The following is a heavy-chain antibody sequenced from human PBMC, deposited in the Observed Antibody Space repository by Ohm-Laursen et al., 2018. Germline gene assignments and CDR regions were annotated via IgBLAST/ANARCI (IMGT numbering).Heavy chain of an antibody. CDR1: GFTFDDYA. J-gene: IGHJ4*02. V-gene: IGHV3-9*01. CDR2: INWNGDTI. CDR3: ARAHGDPSDRPVDC. Sequence: SLRLSCAASGFTFDDYAMHWVRQAPGKGLEWVSGINWNGDTIAYADSVKSRFTISRDNAKNSLFLQMNSLRAEDTALYYCARAHGDPSDRPVDCWGQGSLVTVSS. D-gene: IGHD5-24*01.